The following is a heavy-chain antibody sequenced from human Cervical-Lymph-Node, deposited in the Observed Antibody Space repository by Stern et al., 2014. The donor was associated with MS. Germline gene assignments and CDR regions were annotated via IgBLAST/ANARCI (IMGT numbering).Heavy chain of an antibody. D-gene: IGHD3-16*01. CDR2: IIPILGTA. CDR1: GGTFSSYA. V-gene: IGHV1-69*01. Sequence: VQLVQSGAEVKKPGSSVKVSCKASGGTFSSYAINWVRQAPGQGPEWIGGIIPILGTANYAQKFQGRVTITADESTSTAYMELSSLRSEDTAVYYCARDSRHYDASYYFDSWGQGTLVTVSS. J-gene: IGHJ4*02. CDR3: ARDSRHYDASYYFDS.